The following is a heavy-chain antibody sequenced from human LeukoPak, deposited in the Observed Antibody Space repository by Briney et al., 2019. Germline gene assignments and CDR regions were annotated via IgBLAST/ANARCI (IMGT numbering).Heavy chain of an antibody. J-gene: IGHJ6*03. D-gene: IGHD5-12*01. CDR2: INHSGST. CDR3: ARRVGGYSGYTYYYYYYYMDV. CDR1: GGSFSDYY. Sequence: SETLSLTCAVYGGSFSDYYWSWIRQPPGKGLEWIGEINHSGSTNYNPSLKSRVTMSVDTSKNQFSLNLSSVTAADTAVYYCARRVGGYSGYTYYYYYYYMDVWGKGTTVTISS. V-gene: IGHV4-34*01.